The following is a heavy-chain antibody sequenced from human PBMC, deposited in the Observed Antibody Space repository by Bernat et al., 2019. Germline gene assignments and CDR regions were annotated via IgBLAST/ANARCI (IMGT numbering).Heavy chain of an antibody. J-gene: IGHJ4*02. V-gene: IGHV1-24*01. CDR2: FDPEDGET. CDR1: GYTLTELS. Sequence: QVQLGQSGAEVKKPGASVNVSCKVSGYTLTELSMHWERQAPGKGLEWMGGFDPEDGETIYAQKFQGTVTMPEETTIDTASMEITSVRSEDTAVYYCEPVWGARDYFDYWGQGTLVTVPS. CDR3: EPVWGARDYFDY. D-gene: IGHD3-16*01.